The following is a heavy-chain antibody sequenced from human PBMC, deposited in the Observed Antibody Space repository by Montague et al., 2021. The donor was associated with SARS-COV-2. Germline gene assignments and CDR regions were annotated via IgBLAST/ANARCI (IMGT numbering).Heavy chain of an antibody. Sequence: SVKVSCKASGYTFMNYGIAWVRQVTGQGLEWMGWMNPNSGNTGYAQKFQGRVTMTRDSSTSTAYMELSSLRSEDTAVCYCARGTRYYNVLTAFLNYHFYYMDVWGKGTTVIVSS. CDR2: MNPNSGNT. CDR1: GYTFMNYG. CDR3: ARGTRYYNVLTAFLNYHFYYMDV. V-gene: IGHV1-8*01. D-gene: IGHD3-9*01. J-gene: IGHJ6*03.